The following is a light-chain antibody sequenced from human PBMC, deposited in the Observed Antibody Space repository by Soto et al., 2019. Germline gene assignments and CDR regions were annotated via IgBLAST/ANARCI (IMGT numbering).Light chain of an antibody. J-gene: IGKJ5*01. V-gene: IGKV1-6*02. CDR2: SAS. CDR3: QHAKSFPVT. Sequence: AIQMTQSPSSLSASVGDRVTITCRASQGIRNDLGWYQQKPGSAPKVLIYSASTLQSGVPSRLSGSGYGTDFTLTITSLQYEDFATYYCQHAKSFPVTFGHGTRLEIK. CDR1: QGIRND.